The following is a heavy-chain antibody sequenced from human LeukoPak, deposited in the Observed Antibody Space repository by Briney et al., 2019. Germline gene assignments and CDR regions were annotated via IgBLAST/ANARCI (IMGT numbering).Heavy chain of an antibody. Sequence: GGSLRLSCAASGFTFSSYWMSWVRQAPGKGLEWVSNIKQDGSEKYYVDSVKGRFTISRDNARNSLYLQMNSLRADDTAVYYCARDISYLDYWGQGTLVTVSS. D-gene: IGHD3-9*01. CDR2: IKQDGSEK. V-gene: IGHV3-7*04. CDR3: ARDISYLDY. J-gene: IGHJ4*02. CDR1: GFTFSSYW.